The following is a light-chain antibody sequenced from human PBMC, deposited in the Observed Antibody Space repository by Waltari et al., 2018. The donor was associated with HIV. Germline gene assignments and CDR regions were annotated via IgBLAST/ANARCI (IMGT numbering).Light chain of an antibody. CDR2: AAF. CDR3: QQYNRFPAT. J-gene: IGKJ4*01. Sequence: DIQLTQSPSSVSASIGHRVPITCRAAEDANIWLAWYHQRPGEAPRSLIYAAFTLQGGVPSRFSGSGCGTHFTLTIDNMQPEDFGTYYCQQYNRFPATFGGGTTVDI. CDR1: EDANIW. V-gene: IGKV1D-16*01.